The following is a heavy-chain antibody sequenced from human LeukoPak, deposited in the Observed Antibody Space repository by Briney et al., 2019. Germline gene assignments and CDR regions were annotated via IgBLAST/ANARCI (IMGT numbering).Heavy chain of an antibody. CDR1: GGSISSYY. J-gene: IGHJ6*03. Sequence: SETLSLTCTVSGGSISSYYWSWIRQPPGKGLEWIGYIYYSGSTNYNPSLKSRVTISVDTSKNQFSLKLSSVTAADTAVYYCARLRYVRYFDWLSPGGYYYMDVWGKGTTVTISS. CDR2: IYYSGST. D-gene: IGHD3-9*01. CDR3: ARLRYVRYFDWLSPGGYYYMDV. V-gene: IGHV4-59*12.